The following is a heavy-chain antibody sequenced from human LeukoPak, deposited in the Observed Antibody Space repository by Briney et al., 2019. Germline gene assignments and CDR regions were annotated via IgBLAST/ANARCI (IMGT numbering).Heavy chain of an antibody. Sequence: GGSLRLSCAASGFTFSDYEMNWVRQAPGKGLEWVSYISTRGSTIYYADSVKGRFTISRDNAKNSLYLQMNSLKTEDTAVYYCTREKRDYYDSSGWAFDYWGQGTLVTVSS. D-gene: IGHD3-22*01. J-gene: IGHJ4*02. V-gene: IGHV3-48*03. CDR3: TREKRDYYDSSGWAFDY. CDR2: ISTRGSTI. CDR1: GFTFSDYE.